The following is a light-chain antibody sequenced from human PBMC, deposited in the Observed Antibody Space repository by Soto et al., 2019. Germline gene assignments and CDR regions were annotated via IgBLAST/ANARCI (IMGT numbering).Light chain of an antibody. CDR3: QSYDSSLSGHVV. CDR1: SSNIGAGYD. Sequence: QSVLTQPPSVSGAPGQRVTISCAGSSSNIGAGYDVHWYQQLPGTAPKVLIFGNSYRPSGVPDRFSGSKSGTSASLAISGLQAEDEADYYCQSYDSSLSGHVVFGGGTQLTVL. J-gene: IGLJ2*01. V-gene: IGLV1-40*01. CDR2: GNS.